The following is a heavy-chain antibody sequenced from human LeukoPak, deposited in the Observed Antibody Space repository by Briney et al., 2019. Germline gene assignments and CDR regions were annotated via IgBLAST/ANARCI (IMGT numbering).Heavy chain of an antibody. J-gene: IGHJ4*02. Sequence: GGSLRLSCAASGFTFSAYHMNWVRQAPGKGLEWLAYISSRSRAIYHADSVKGRFTISRDNAKNSLYLQMNSLRAEDTAVYYCARDSTFGYSVDYWGQGTLVTVSS. CDR2: ISSRSRAI. V-gene: IGHV3-48*04. CDR1: GFTFSAYH. D-gene: IGHD5-18*01. CDR3: ARDSTFGYSVDY.